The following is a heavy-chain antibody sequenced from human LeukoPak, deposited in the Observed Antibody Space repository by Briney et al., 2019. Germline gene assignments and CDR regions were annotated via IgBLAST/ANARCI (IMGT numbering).Heavy chain of an antibody. D-gene: IGHD1-26*01. V-gene: IGHV4-4*07. Sequence: SETLSLTCTVSGGFIISYYRSWIRQPAGKGLEWIGRIYTSGSTNHNPSLKSRVTMSVDTYKNQFSLKLSSVTVADTDAYDCARDQGWELPSCFDPWGQGTLVTVSS. CDR1: GGFIISYY. J-gene: IGHJ5*02. CDR2: IYTSGST. CDR3: ARDQGWELPSCFDP.